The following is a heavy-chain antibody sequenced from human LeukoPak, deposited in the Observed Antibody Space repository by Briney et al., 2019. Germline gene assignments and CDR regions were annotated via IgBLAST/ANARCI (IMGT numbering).Heavy chain of an antibody. D-gene: IGHD5-18*01. V-gene: IGHV4-39*01. CDR2: IYYSGST. CDR1: GGSISSSGYY. CDR3: AKTAQDRGYSSDS. J-gene: IGHJ4*02. Sequence: SETLSLTCTVSGGSISSSGYYWGWIRQPPGKGLAWFGFIYYSGSTYYNPSPKSRVTISVDTSKNQFSLKLNSVTAADTAVYYCAKTAQDRGYSSDSWGQGILVTASS.